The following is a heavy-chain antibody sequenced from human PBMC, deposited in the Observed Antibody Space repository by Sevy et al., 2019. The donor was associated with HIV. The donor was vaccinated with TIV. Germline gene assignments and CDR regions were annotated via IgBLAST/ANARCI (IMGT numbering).Heavy chain of an antibody. CDR1: GGSISSSSYY. CDR2: IYYSGST. Sequence: SETLSLTCTVSGGSISSSSYYWGWIRQPPGKGLEWIGSIYYSGSTYYNPSLKSRVTISVDTSKNQFSLKLSSVTAADTAVYYCARDGELSSGWYEYWGQGTLVTVSS. D-gene: IGHD6-19*01. CDR3: ARDGELSSGWYEY. J-gene: IGHJ4*02. V-gene: IGHV4-39*02.